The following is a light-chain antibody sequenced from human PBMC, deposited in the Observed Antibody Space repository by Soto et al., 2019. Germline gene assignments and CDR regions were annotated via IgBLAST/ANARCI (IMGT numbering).Light chain of an antibody. J-gene: IGLJ1*01. V-gene: IGLV2-14*03. CDR2: HVT. Sequence: QSAPTHPASVSWSPGKSIGIACTGTSSDSGHYDYVSWYQQHPGKAPKLMIYHVTYRPSGVSNRYSGSKSGNSASLTISGLQADEEADYYCCSLTTSPTYVFGSGTKVTXL. CDR3: CSLTTSPTYV. CDR1: SSDSGHYDY.